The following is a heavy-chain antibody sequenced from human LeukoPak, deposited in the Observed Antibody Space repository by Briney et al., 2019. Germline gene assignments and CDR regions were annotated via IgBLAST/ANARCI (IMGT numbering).Heavy chain of an antibody. J-gene: IGHJ4*02. V-gene: IGHV3-33*01. CDR2: IWYDGSNK. CDR1: GFTFSSYG. D-gene: IGHD2-2*03. CDR3: ARDGYCSSTSCAPGDY. Sequence: GGSLRLSCAASGFTFSSYGMHWVRQAPGKGLEGVAVIWYDGSNKYYADSVKGRFTIARDNSKNTLYLQMNSLRAEDTAVYYCARDGYCSSTSCAPGDYWGQGTLVTVSS.